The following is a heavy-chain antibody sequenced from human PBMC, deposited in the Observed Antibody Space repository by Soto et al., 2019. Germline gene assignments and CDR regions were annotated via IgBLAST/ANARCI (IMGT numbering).Heavy chain of an antibody. V-gene: IGHV3-30-3*01. Sequence: PGGSLRHSCAASGFTFSSYAMHWVRQAPGKGLEWVAVISYDGSNKYYADSVKGRFTISRDNAKNSLYLQMNSLRAEDTAVYYSARDPNIVLVPAALRSYYYYYGMDVWGQGTTVTVSS. CDR2: ISYDGSNK. J-gene: IGHJ6*02. CDR1: GFTFSSYA. D-gene: IGHD2-2*01. CDR3: ARDPNIVLVPAALRSYYYYYGMDV.